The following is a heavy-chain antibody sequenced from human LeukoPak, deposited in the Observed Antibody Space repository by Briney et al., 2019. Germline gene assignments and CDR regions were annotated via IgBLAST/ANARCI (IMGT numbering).Heavy chain of an antibody. D-gene: IGHD6-13*01. J-gene: IGHJ4*02. CDR2: ISGSGGST. CDR3: AKDRASSWYEFDY. Sequence: PGGSLSLSCAASGFTFSSYAMSWVRQAPGKGLEWVSAISGSGGSTYYADSVKGRFTISRDNSKNTPYLQMNSLGAEDTAVYYCAKDRASSWYEFDYWGQGTLVTVSS. CDR1: GFTFSSYA. V-gene: IGHV3-23*01.